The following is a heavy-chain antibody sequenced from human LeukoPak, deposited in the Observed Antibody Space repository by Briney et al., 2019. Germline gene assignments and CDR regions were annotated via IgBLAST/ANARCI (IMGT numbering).Heavy chain of an antibody. CDR3: ASSRSGWIDY. V-gene: IGHV3-7*03. Sequence: GGSLRLSCAVSGFTFSSYWMSWVRQAPGKGLEWVANIKQDGSEKYYVDSVKGRFTISRDNAKNSLYLQMNSLRAEDTAVYYCASSRSGWIDYWGQGTLVAVSS. D-gene: IGHD6-19*01. CDR2: IKQDGSEK. CDR1: GFTFSSYW. J-gene: IGHJ4*02.